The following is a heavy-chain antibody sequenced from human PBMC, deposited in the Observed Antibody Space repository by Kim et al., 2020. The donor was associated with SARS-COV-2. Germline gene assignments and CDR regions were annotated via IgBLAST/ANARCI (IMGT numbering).Heavy chain of an antibody. CDR3: ASFSTSAAASSGH. V-gene: IGHV3-21*06. J-gene: IGHJ4*02. D-gene: IGHD6-13*01. Sequence: YYADPRKGRFTISRDNARNSLYLQMNSLGVDETAVYYCASFSTSAAASSGHWGQGTLVTVSS.